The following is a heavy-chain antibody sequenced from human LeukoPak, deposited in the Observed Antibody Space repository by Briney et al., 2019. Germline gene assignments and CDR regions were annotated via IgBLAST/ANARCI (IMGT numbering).Heavy chain of an antibody. V-gene: IGHV4-34*01. D-gene: IGHD3-22*01. J-gene: IGHJ3*02. CDR3: ARGLAYYYDSSGYYTTDAFDI. CDR2: INHSGST. CDR1: GGSFSGYY. Sequence: SETLSLTCAVYGGSFSGYYWSWIRQPPGKGLEWIGEINHSGSTNYNPSLKSRVTISVDTSKNQFSLKLSSVTAADTAVYYCARGLAYYYDSSGYYTTDAFDIWGQGTMVTVSS.